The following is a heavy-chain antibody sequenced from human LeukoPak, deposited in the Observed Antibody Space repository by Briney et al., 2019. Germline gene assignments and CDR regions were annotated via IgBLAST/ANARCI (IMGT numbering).Heavy chain of an antibody. Sequence: GATVKISCKASGYTFTDYYMHWVQQAPGKGLEWMGRVDPEDGETIYAEKFQGRVTITADTSTDTAYMELSSLRSEDAAVYYCARVTGDPYYFDYWGQGTLVTVSS. CDR1: GYTFTDYY. V-gene: IGHV1-69-2*01. J-gene: IGHJ4*02. D-gene: IGHD7-27*01. CDR3: ARVTGDPYYFDY. CDR2: VDPEDGET.